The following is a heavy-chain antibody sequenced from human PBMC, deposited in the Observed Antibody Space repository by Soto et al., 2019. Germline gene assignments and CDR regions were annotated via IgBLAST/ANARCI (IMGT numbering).Heavy chain of an antibody. CDR2: IYHGGAT. CDR3: ARDSSGRHDY. CDR1: GGSLRSGSYY. J-gene: IGHJ4*02. D-gene: IGHD3-22*01. V-gene: IGHV4-61*01. Sequence: QVQLQESGPGLLKTSETLSLTCTVSGGSLRSGSYYWSWIRQPPGKGLEWIGYIYHGGATTYNASLKSRVTISVDTSKNQFFLKVNSVTAADTAVYFCARDSSGRHDYWDQGTPVTVSS.